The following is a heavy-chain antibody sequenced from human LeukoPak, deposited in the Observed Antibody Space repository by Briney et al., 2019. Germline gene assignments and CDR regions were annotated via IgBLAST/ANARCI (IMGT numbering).Heavy chain of an antibody. CDR3: ARDLRYYYDSSVFDY. CDR2: ISSSSSYI. V-gene: IGHV3-21*01. D-gene: IGHD3-22*01. CDR1: GFTFSSYS. Sequence: PGGSLSLSCAASGFTFSSYSMNWVRQAPGKGLEWVSSISSSSSYIYYADSVKGRFTISRDNAKNSLYLQMNSLRAEDTAVYYCARDLRYYYDSSVFDYWGQGTLVTVSS. J-gene: IGHJ4*02.